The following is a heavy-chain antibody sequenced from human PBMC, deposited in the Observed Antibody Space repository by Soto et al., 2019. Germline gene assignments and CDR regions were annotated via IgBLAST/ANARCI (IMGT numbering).Heavy chain of an antibody. CDR2: IYPGGSDT. J-gene: IGHJ6*02. V-gene: IGHV5-51*01. D-gene: IGHD6-19*01. CDR3: ARCPRGYSSGWYGMDV. Sequence: GESLKISCKGSGYSFTSYWIGWVRQMPGKGLEWMGIIYPGGSDTRYSPSFQGQVTISADKSISTAYLQWSSLKASDTAMYYCARCPRGYSSGWYGMDVWGQGTTVTVSS. CDR1: GYSFTSYW.